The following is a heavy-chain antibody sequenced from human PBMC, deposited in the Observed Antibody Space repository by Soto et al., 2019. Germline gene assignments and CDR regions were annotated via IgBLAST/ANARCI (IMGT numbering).Heavy chain of an antibody. V-gene: IGHV4-59*08. D-gene: IGHD2-15*01. Sequence: SETLSLTCTVSGGSISGYYWSWFRQPPGKGLEWIASVYYSGSTNYNPSLKSRVTISVDTSKNQFSLNLSFVTAADTAVYYCATMGTPATGLYYFDYWGQGTLVTVSS. J-gene: IGHJ4*02. CDR1: GGSISGYY. CDR2: VYYSGST. CDR3: ATMGTPATGLYYFDY.